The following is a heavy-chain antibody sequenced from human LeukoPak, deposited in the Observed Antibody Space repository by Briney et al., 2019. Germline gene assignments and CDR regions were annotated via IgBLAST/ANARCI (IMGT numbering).Heavy chain of an antibody. V-gene: IGHV3-48*04. CDR1: GFTFSSYS. CDR3: ARDLYGGHPGDY. Sequence: GGSLRLSCAASGFTFSSYSMNWVRQAPGKGLEWVSYISSSGSTIYYADSVKGRFTISRDNAKNSLYLHMNSLRAEDTAVYYCARDLYGGHPGDYWGQGTLVTVSS. CDR2: ISSSGSTI. D-gene: IGHD4/OR15-4a*01. J-gene: IGHJ4*02.